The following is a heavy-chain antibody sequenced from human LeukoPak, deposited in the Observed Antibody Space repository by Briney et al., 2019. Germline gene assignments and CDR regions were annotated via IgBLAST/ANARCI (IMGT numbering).Heavy chain of an antibody. CDR1: GYTFTSYD. CDR2: MNPNSGNT. V-gene: IGHV1-8*02. Sequence: ASVKVSCKASGYTFTSYDINWVRQATGQGLEWMGWMNPNSGNTGYAQKLQGRVTMTTDTSTSTAYMELRSLRSDDTAVYYCARDVTGYSSGWDDYWGQGTLVTVSS. D-gene: IGHD6-19*01. CDR3: ARDVTGYSSGWDDY. J-gene: IGHJ4*02.